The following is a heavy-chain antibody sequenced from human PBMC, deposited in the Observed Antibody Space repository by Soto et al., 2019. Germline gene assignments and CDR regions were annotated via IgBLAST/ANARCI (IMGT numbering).Heavy chain of an antibody. CDR1: RGSFDKFA. CDR3: ARGGGEMANSPPYLY. Sequence: AVNVSYKASRGSFDKFAISWVRQAPGQGREWMGGVIPMFLKANYPQKFHGRGTITADKSTNNVYMEMNSLMSEDTAVDYCARGGGEMANSPPYLYWGQGTQVTVSS. CDR2: VIPMFLKA. J-gene: IGHJ4*02. V-gene: IGHV1-69*06. D-gene: IGHD3-16*01.